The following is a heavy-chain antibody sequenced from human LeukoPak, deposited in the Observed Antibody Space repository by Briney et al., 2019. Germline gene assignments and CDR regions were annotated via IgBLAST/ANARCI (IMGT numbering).Heavy chain of an antibody. CDR2: ISSSGSTI. V-gene: IGHV3-48*03. Sequence: PGGSLRLSCAASGFTFSSYEMNRVRQAPGKGLEWVSYISSSGSTIYYADSVKGRFTISRDNAKNSLFLQMSSLRVEDTAVYYCAREASDRLRPIDYWGQGTLVTVSS. CDR1: GFTFSSYE. J-gene: IGHJ4*02. CDR3: AREASDRLRPIDY. D-gene: IGHD4-17*01.